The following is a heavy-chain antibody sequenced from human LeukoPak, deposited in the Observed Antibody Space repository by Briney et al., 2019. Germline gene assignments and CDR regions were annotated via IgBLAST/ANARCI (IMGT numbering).Heavy chain of an antibody. CDR1: GFTFTSYW. D-gene: IGHD6-13*01. Sequence: GGSLRLSCGASGFTFTSYWMSWVRQAPGKGLKWVANIKHDGKEKFYMDSVKGRFTISRDNSQNTLYLHMNSLRAEDTAVYFCAKGSSSWYGYFDYWGQGTLVTVSS. CDR2: IKHDGKEK. CDR3: AKGSSSWYGYFDY. V-gene: IGHV3-7*01. J-gene: IGHJ4*02.